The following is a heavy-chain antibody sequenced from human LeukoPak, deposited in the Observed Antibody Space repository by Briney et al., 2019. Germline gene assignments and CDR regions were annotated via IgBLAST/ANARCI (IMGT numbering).Heavy chain of an antibody. CDR2: INPSGGST. CDR1: GYTFTSYY. D-gene: IGHD6-13*01. Sequence: ASVKVFCKASGYTFTSYYMHWVRQAPGQGLEWMGIINPSGGSTSYAQKFQGRVTMTRDTSTSTVYMELSSLRSEDTAVYYCARDKYSSSWYFDYLGHWFDPWGQGTLVTVSS. CDR3: ARDKYSSSWYFDYLGHWFDP. J-gene: IGHJ5*02. V-gene: IGHV1-46*01.